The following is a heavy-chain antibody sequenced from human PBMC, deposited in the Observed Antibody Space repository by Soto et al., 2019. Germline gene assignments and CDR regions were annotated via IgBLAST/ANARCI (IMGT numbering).Heavy chain of an antibody. CDR1: GGTFSSYA. Sequence: ASVKVSFKASGGTFSSYAISWVRQAPGQGLEWMGGIIPIFGTANYAQKFQGRVTITADESTSTAYMELSSLRSEDTAVYYCARDGTPRQQLSWFDPWGQGTLVTVSS. CDR2: IIPIFGTA. J-gene: IGHJ5*02. CDR3: ARDGTPRQQLSWFDP. V-gene: IGHV1-69*13. D-gene: IGHD6-13*01.